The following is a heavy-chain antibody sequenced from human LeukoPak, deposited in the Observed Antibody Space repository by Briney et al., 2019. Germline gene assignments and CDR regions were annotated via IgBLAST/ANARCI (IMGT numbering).Heavy chain of an antibody. V-gene: IGHV4-39*01. Sequence: KTSETLSLTCTVSGGSISSSSYYWGWIRQPPGKGLEWIGSIYYSGSTYYNPSLKSRVTISVDTSKNQFSLKLSSVTAADTAVYYCARGGEYCSSTSCYGRFDYWGQGTLVTVSS. CDR1: GGSISSSSYY. J-gene: IGHJ4*02. D-gene: IGHD2-2*01. CDR3: ARGGEYCSSTSCYGRFDY. CDR2: IYYSGST.